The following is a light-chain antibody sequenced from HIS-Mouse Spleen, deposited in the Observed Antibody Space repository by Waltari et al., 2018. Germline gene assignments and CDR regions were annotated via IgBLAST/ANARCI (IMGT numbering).Light chain of an antibody. CDR3: CSYAGSYTWV. CDR2: DVT. J-gene: IGLJ3*02. V-gene: IGLV2-11*01. CDR1: SRHVGGYNY. Sequence: QSALTQPRSVSGSPGQSVTISCTGTSRHVGGYNYVSCYQQHPGKAPKLLIYDVTKRPSGVPDRFSGSKSGNTASLTISGLQAEDEADYYCCSYAGSYTWVFGGGTKLTVL.